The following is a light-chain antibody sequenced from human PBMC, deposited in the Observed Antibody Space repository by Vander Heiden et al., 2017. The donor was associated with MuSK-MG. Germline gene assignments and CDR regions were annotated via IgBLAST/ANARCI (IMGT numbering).Light chain of an antibody. CDR2: AAS. Sequence: IHMTQSPSSLSASLGDRVTITYRASQGISTSLPCYQQKPGKLPKLLNYAASTLQAGVPSRFSGGASGTDFPLSINILHPEDVATYYCQRDSGTPKTFGQGTKLEIK. V-gene: IGKV1-27*01. CDR3: QRDSGTPKT. CDR1: QGISTS. J-gene: IGKJ1*01.